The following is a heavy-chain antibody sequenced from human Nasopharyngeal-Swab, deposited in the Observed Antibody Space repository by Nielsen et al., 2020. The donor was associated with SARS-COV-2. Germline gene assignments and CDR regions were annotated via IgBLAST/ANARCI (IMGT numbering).Heavy chain of an antibody. CDR1: GYTFTSYY. CDR2: INPSGGST. V-gene: IGHV1-46*01. Sequence: ASVKVSCKASGYTFTSYYMHWVRQAPGQGLEWMGIINPSGGSTNYAQKLQGRVTMTTDTSTSTAYMELRSLRSDDTAVYYCARDLSVVITSDFDYWGQGTLVTVSS. D-gene: IGHD3-22*01. J-gene: IGHJ4*02. CDR3: ARDLSVVITSDFDY.